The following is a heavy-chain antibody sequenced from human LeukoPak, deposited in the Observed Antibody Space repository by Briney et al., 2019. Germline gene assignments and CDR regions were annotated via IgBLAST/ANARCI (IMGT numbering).Heavy chain of an antibody. J-gene: IGHJ4*02. V-gene: IGHV4-30-4*01. CDR2: IYYSGST. D-gene: IGHD3-9*01. CDR3: ARGLRYFDWLSPAFDY. Sequence: SETLSLTCTVSGGSISSGDYYWSWIRQPPGKGLEWIGYIYYSGSTYYNPSLKSRVTISVDTSKNQFSLKLSSVTAADTAVYYCARGLRYFDWLSPAFDYWGQGTLVTVSS. CDR1: GGSISSGDYY.